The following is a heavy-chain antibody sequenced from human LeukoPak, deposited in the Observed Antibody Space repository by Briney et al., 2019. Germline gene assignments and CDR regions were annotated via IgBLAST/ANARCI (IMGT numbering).Heavy chain of an antibody. CDR2: TYENDEK. CDR1: GFSFSYGGVG. V-gene: IGHV2-5*01. D-gene: IGHD2-15*01. J-gene: IGHJ3*02. Sequence: ESGPPLVNPTQTLTLTCTFSGFSFSYGGVGVGWISPPPGGALEWLRVTYENDEKLYSSSLQNRLSITKDTSRNQVVLTMANMDPVDTATYYCAHRHRGVASDIWGQGTMVTVSS. CDR3: AHRHRGVASDI.